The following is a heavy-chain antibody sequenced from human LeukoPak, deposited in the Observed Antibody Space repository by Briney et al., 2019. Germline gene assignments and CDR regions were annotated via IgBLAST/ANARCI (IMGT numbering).Heavy chain of an antibody. J-gene: IGHJ4*02. V-gene: IGHV3-21*01. CDR2: ISSSSSYI. CDR1: GFTFSSYS. Sequence: PGGSLRLSCAASGFTFSSYSMNWLRQAPGKGLEWVSSISSSSSYIYYADSVKGRFTISRDNAKNSLYLQMNSLRAEDTAVYYCAREDTRPITEIDYWGQGTLVTVSS. D-gene: IGHD1-14*01. CDR3: AREDTRPITEIDY.